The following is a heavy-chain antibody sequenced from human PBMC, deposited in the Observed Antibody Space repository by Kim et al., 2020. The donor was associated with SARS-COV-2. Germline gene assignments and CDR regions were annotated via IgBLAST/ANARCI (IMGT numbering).Heavy chain of an antibody. Sequence: DTRYSPSFQGQVTISADKSISTAYLQWSSLKASDTAMYYCARHASSGCYLWGQGTLVTVSS. V-gene: IGHV5-51*01. CDR2: DT. J-gene: IGHJ5*02. D-gene: IGHD6-19*01. CDR3: ARHASSGCYL.